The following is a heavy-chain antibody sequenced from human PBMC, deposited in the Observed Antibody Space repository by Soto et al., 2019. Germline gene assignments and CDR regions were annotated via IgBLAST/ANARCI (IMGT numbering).Heavy chain of an antibody. V-gene: IGHV3-9*01. CDR1: GFTFDDYA. J-gene: IGHJ4*02. D-gene: IGHD2-15*01. CDR2: ISWNSGSI. Sequence: GGSLRLSCAASGFTFDDYAMHWVRQAPGKGLEWVSGISWNSGSIGYADSVKGRFTISRDNAKNSLYLQMNSLRAEDTALYYCAKDSRGGRGSYFDYWGQGTLVTVSS. CDR3: AKDSRGGRGSYFDY.